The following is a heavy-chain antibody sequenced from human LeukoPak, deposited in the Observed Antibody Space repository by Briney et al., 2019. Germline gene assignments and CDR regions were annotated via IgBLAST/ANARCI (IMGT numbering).Heavy chain of an antibody. CDR1: GFTFSSYS. D-gene: IGHD4-17*01. CDR3: ARAQGNPKGDRDYGDYDDYDAFDI. CDR2: ISSSSSYI. Sequence: GGSLRLSCAASGFTFSSYSMNWVRQAPGKGLEWVSSISSSSSYIYYADSVKGRFTISRDNAKNSLYLQMNSLRAEDTAVYYCARAQGNPKGDRDYGDYDDYDAFDIWGQGTMVTVSS. J-gene: IGHJ3*02. V-gene: IGHV3-21*01.